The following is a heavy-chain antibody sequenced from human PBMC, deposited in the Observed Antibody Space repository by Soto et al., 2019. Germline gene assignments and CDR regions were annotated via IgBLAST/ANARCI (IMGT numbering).Heavy chain of an antibody. J-gene: IGHJ6*02. Sequence: PGGSLRLSCVASGFTFSSCEMNWVRQAPGKGLEWVSYISSGGSTIYYADSVKGRFTISRDNAKNSLYLQMNSLRAEDTAVYYCARDSGLDRRGVYYYDMDVWGQGTTVPVSS. CDR1: GFTFSSCE. CDR2: ISSGGSTI. V-gene: IGHV3-48*03. CDR3: ARDSGLDRRGVYYYDMDV. D-gene: IGHD2-8*02.